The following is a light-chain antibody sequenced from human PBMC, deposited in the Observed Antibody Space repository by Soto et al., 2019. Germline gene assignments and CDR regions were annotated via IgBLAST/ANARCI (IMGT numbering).Light chain of an antibody. CDR2: EVT. CDR3: ASYTNINTLI. V-gene: IGLV2-14*01. J-gene: IGLJ2*01. CDR1: SSDVGGYNY. Sequence: QSALTQPASVSGSPGQSITISCTGTSSDVGGYNYVSWYQQHPGKAPKLMIYEVTNRPSGVSNRFSGSKSGNTASLTISGLQAEDEADYYCASYTNINTLIFGGGTKLTVL.